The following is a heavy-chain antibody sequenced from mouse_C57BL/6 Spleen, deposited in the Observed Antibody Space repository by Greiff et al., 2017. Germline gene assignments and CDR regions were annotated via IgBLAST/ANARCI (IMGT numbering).Heavy chain of an antibody. CDR1: GYTFTDYY. Sequence: VQLQQSGPVLVKPGASVKMSCKASGYTFTDYYMNWVKQSHGKSLEWIGVINPYNGGTSYNQKFKGKATLTVDKSSSTAYMELNSLTSEDCAVYYCSSPPSSGAYAMDYWGQGTSVTVSS. V-gene: IGHV1-19*01. CDR2: INPYNGGT. J-gene: IGHJ4*01. D-gene: IGHD3-2*02. CDR3: SSPPSSGAYAMDY.